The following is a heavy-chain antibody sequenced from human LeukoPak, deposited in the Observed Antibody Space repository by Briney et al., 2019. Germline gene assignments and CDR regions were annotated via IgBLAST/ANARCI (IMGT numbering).Heavy chain of an antibody. D-gene: IGHD6-6*01. J-gene: IGHJ6*03. CDR3: ARGRSIANYYYYYMDV. V-gene: IGHV4-34*01. CDR1: GGSFSGYY. CDR2: INHSGST. Sequence: SETLSLTCAVYGGSFSGYYWSWIRQPPGKGLEWIGEINHSGSTNFNPSLKSQVTISVDTSKNQFSLKLSSVTAADTAVYYCARGRSIANYYYYYMDVWSKGTTVTVSS.